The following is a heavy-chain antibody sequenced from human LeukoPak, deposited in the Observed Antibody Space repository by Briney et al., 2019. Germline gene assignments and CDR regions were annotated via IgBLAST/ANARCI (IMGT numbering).Heavy chain of an antibody. CDR2: INYSGST. D-gene: IGHD6-13*01. CDR3: ARAIAAAGTTDAFDI. V-gene: IGHV4-34*01. CDR1: GGSFSGYY. J-gene: IGHJ3*02. Sequence: SETLSLTCAVSGGSFSGYYWSWIRQPPGKGLEWIGEINYSGSTNYNPSLKSRVTISVDTSKNQFSLKLSSVTAADTAVYYCARAIAAAGTTDAFDIWGQGTMVTISS.